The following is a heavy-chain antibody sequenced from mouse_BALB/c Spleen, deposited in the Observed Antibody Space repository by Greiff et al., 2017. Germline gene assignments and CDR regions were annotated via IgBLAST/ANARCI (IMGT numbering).Heavy chain of an antibody. CDR2: ISYDGSN. J-gene: IGHJ4*01. V-gene: IGHV3-6*02. CDR3: ASHITTATLYAMDY. D-gene: IGHD1-2*01. Sequence: EVKLMESGPGLVKPSQSLSLTCSVTGYSITSGYYWNWIRQFPGNKLEWMGYISYDGSNNYNPSLKNRISITRDTSKNQFFLKLNSVTTEDTATYYCASHITTATLYAMDYWGQGTSVTVSS. CDR1: GYSITSGYY.